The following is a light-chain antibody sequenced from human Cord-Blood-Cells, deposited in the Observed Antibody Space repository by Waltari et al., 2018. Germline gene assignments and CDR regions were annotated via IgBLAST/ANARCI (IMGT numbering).Light chain of an antibody. CDR1: SSDVGVYNY. CDR3: CSYAGSYIWV. Sequence: QSALTQPRPVSGSPGQSVTISCTGTSSDVGVYNYVSWYQQHPGKAPKLMIYDVSKRPSGVPDRFSGSKSGNTASLTISGLQAEDEADYYCCSYAGSYIWVFGGGTKLTVL. V-gene: IGLV2-11*01. J-gene: IGLJ3*02. CDR2: DVS.